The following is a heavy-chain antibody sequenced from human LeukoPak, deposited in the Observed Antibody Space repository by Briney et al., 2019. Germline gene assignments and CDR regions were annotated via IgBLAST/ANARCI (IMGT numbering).Heavy chain of an antibody. J-gene: IGHJ4*02. V-gene: IGHV1-2*02. CDR1: GYTFTGYY. D-gene: IGHD3-10*01. Sequence: GASVKVSCKASGYTFTGYYMHWVRQAPGQGLEWMGWINPNSGGTNYAQKFQGRVTMTRDTSISTAYMELSRLRSDDTAVYYCARVVVRGVIMEPGFDYWGQGTLVTVSS. CDR2: INPNSGGT. CDR3: ARVVVRGVIMEPGFDY.